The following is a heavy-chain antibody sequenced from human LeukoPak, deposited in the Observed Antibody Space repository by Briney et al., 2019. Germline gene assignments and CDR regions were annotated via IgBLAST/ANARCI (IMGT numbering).Heavy chain of an antibody. CDR3: ARESRTHYYDSSGYQYFDY. CDR2: IYYSGST. V-gene: IGHV4-31*03. CDR1: GGPISRGGYY. D-gene: IGHD3-22*01. Sequence: SETLSPTCTVSGGPISRGGYYWSWIRQHPGKGLGWIGDIYYSGSTYYNPSLKSRVTISVDTSKNQFSLKLSSVTAADTAVYYCARESRTHYYDSSGYQYFDYWGQGTLVTVSS. J-gene: IGHJ4*02.